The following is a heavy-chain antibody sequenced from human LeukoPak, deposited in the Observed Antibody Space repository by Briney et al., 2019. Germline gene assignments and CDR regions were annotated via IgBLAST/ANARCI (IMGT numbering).Heavy chain of an antibody. Sequence: GGSLRLSCAASGFTFSSYAMHWVRQAPGKGLEWVAVISYDGSNKYYADSVKGRFTISRDDAKNSLFLQMNSLRAEDTAVYYCARDEDWAFDFWGHGTLVTVSS. J-gene: IGHJ4*01. CDR1: GFTFSSYA. CDR3: ARDEDWAFDF. D-gene: IGHD3-9*01. V-gene: IGHV3-30-3*01. CDR2: ISYDGSNK.